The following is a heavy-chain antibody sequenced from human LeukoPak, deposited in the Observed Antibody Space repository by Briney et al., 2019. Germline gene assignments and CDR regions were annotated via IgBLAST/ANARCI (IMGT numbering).Heavy chain of an antibody. CDR1: GYTFTGYY. CDR2: INPNSGGT. J-gene: IGHJ3*02. D-gene: IGHD4-17*01. V-gene: IGHV1-2*02. CDR3: ARAAWGLRGAFDI. Sequence: ASVKVSCKASGYTFTGYYMHWVRQAPGQGLEWMGWINPNSGGTNYAQKFQGRVTMTRDTSISTAYMELSRLRSDDTAVYYCARAAWGLRGAFDIWGQGTMVTVSS.